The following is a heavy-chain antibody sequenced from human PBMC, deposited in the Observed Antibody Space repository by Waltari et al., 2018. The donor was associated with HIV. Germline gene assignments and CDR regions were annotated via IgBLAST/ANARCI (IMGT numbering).Heavy chain of an antibody. CDR3: ARQFFLGSSYKAAFDI. CDR1: PSGFTTYG. Sequence: EVPLLPSGAAVKEPGASLTISCKGPPSGFTTYGIAWVRQMSGKGLEWMGSIYSGSSDATYSPSFQGRVTISAVKSSATAFLHLNSLKASDSGNYYCARQFFLGSSYKAAFDIWGQGTLVTVSS. J-gene: IGHJ3*02. V-gene: IGHV5-51*01. CDR2: IYSGSSDA. D-gene: IGHD3-10*01.